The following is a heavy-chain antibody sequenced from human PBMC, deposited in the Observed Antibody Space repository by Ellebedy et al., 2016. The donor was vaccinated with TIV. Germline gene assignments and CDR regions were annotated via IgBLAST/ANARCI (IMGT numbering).Heavy chain of an antibody. Sequence: GESLKISXAASGFTFSSYAMSWVRQAPGKGLEWVSTISGNGVSTYYSDSVKGRFTISRDSSRNTLYLQVNSLRAEDTAVYYCAKDFDVGYYASGSSNWYFDLWGRGTLVTVSS. J-gene: IGHJ2*01. CDR3: AKDFDVGYYASGSSNWYFDL. CDR2: ISGNGVST. D-gene: IGHD3-10*01. CDR1: GFTFSSYA. V-gene: IGHV3-23*01.